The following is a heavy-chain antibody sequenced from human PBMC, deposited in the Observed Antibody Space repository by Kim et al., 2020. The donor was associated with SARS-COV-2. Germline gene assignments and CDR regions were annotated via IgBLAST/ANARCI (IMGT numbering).Heavy chain of an antibody. D-gene: IGHD3-3*01. Sequence: SVKVSCKASGGTFSSYAISWVRQAPGQGLEWMGGVIPIFGTANYAQKFQGRVTITADESTSTAYMELSSLRSEDTAVYYCARGSSDYDFWSGPGLPFDYWGQGTLVTVSS. CDR1: GGTFSSYA. CDR3: ARGSSDYDFWSGPGLPFDY. J-gene: IGHJ4*02. V-gene: IGHV1-69*13. CDR2: VIPIFGTA.